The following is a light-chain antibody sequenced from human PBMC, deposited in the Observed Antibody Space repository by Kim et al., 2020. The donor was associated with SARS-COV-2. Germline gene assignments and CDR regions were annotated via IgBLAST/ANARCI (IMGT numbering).Light chain of an antibody. V-gene: IGKV1-39*01. CDR3: QQSYTTLYT. CDR2: AAS. CDR1: QSVGTY. J-gene: IGKJ2*01. Sequence: SAPVGNKFTLPSRASQSVGTYLNGYKRKAGKAPRLLIYAASILHKGVPTRFTGSGFGTDFSLTIASLQPDDFATYHCQQSYTTLYTFGQGTKLEI.